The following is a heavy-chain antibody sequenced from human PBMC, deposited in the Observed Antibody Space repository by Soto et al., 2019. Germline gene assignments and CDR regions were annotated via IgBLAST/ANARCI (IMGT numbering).Heavy chain of an antibody. CDR3: ARGYSSSSGSHSRAVAGRYFDY. J-gene: IGHJ4*02. D-gene: IGHD6-6*01. V-gene: IGHV1-69*01. Sequence: QVQLVQSGAEVKKPGSSVKVSCKASGGTFSSYAISWVRQAPGQGLEWLGGIIPIFGTANYAQKFQGRVTITADESTSTAYMELSSLRSEDTAVYYCARGYSSSSGSHSRAVAGRYFDYWGQGTLVTVSS. CDR1: GGTFSSYA. CDR2: IIPIFGTA.